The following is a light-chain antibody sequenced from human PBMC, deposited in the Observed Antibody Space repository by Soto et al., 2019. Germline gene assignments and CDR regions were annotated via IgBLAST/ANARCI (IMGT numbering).Light chain of an antibody. CDR1: QSVRSN. CDR2: GAS. CDR3: QQYGSSPPAWT. J-gene: IGKJ1*01. V-gene: IGKV3-20*01. Sequence: EIVMTQSAATLSVSPGERVTLSCRASQSVRSNLAWHQKKPGQAPRLLIYGASSRATGIPDRFSGSGSGTDFTLTTSRLEPEDFAVYYCQQYGSSPPAWTFGQGTKVDIK.